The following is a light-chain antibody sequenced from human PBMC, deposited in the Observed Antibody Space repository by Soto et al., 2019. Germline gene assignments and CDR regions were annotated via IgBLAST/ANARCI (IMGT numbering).Light chain of an antibody. CDR1: QSISSW. CDR3: QQYNSYART. V-gene: IGKV1-5*01. J-gene: IGKJ1*01. CDR2: DAS. Sequence: DIQMTQSPFTLSASLGDRVTITCRAGQSISSWLAWYQQKPGKAPKLLIYDASSLESGVPSRFSGSGSGTEFTLTISSLQPDDFATYYCQQYNSYARTFGQGTKVDI.